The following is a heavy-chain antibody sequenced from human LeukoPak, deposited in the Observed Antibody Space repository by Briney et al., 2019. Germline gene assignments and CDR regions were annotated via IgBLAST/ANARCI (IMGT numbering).Heavy chain of an antibody. J-gene: IGHJ4*02. D-gene: IGHD3-3*01. Sequence: ASVKVSCKASGYTFTSYYMHWVRQAPGQGLEWMGIINPSGGSTSYAQKFQGRVTMTRDMSTSTVYMELSSLRSEDTAVYYCARDLFGIPDEYYFDYWGQGTLVTVSS. V-gene: IGHV1-46*01. CDR3: ARDLFGIPDEYYFDY. CDR2: INPSGGST. CDR1: GYTFTSYY.